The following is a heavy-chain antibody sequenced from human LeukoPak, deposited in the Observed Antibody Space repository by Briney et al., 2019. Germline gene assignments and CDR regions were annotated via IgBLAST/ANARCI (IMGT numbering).Heavy chain of an antibody. J-gene: IGHJ5*02. V-gene: IGHV5-51*01. CDR3: ARAVPLVVVAANGDKNWFDP. D-gene: IGHD2-15*01. CDR1: GYSFTSYW. CDR2: IYPGDSDT. Sequence: PGGSLRLSCAASGYSFTSYWIGWVRQMPGKGLEWMGIIYPGDSDTRYSPSFQGQVTISADKSISTAYLQWSSLKASDTAMYYCARAVPLVVVAANGDKNWFDPWGQGTLVTVSS.